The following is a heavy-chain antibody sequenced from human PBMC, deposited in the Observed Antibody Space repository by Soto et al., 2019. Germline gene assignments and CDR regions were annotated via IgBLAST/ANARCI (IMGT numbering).Heavy chain of an antibody. CDR2: IIPILGIA. J-gene: IGHJ6*03. D-gene: IGHD3-10*01. Sequence: ASVKVSCKASGGTFSSYTISWVRQAPGQGLEWMGRIIPILGIANYAQKFQGRVTITADKSTSTAYVELSSLRSEDTAVYYCARGTDCYSTGRGYMGVWGKGTTVTLSS. V-gene: IGHV1-69*02. CDR3: ARGTDCYSTGRGYMGV. CDR1: GGTFSSYT.